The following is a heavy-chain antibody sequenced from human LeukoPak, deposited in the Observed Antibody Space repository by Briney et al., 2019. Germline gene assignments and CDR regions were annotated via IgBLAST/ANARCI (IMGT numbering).Heavy chain of an antibody. CDR1: GFTFSSYA. CDR3: ARDLVSYYDSSGYLDY. CDR2: ISYDGSNK. D-gene: IGHD3-22*01. Sequence: GGSLRLSCAASGFTFSSYAMHWVRQAPGKGLEWVAVISYDGSNKYYADSVKGRFTISRDNSKNTLYLQMNSLRAEDTAVYYCARDLVSYYDSSGYLDYWGQGTLVTVSS. V-gene: IGHV3-30-3*01. J-gene: IGHJ4*02.